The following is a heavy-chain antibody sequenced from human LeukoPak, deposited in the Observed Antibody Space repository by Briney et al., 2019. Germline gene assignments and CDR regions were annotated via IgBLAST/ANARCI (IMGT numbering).Heavy chain of an antibody. V-gene: IGHV3-23*01. CDR3: TKSPFSGSYRFED. CDR2: ISGSGVST. Sequence: GGSLRPPCAASGFTFSSYAMRWVRQAPGKGLEWVSVISGSGVSTYYADSLKGRFTISRANSKNTLYLQMNSLRAEDTALYYCTKSPFSGSYRFEDWGQGTLVTVSS. D-gene: IGHD1-26*01. CDR1: GFTFSSYA. J-gene: IGHJ4*02.